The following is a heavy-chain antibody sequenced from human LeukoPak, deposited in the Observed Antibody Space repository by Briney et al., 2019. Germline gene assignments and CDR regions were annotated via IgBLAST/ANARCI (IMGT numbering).Heavy chain of an antibody. V-gene: IGHV4-59*08. D-gene: IGHD6-13*01. J-gene: IGHJ6*03. Sequence: TSETLSLTCTVSGGSISSYYWSWIRQPPGKGLEWIGYIYYSGSTSYNPSLKSRVTISVDTSKNQFSLKLSSVTAADTAVYYCARHSNSWYYYYYMDVWGKGTTVTISS. CDR2: IYYSGST. CDR3: ARHSNSWYYYYYMDV. CDR1: GGSISSYY.